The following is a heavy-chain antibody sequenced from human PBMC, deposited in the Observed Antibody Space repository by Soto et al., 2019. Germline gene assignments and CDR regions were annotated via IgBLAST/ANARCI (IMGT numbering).Heavy chain of an antibody. D-gene: IGHD6-13*01. CDR3: ARDRRYSSSWSGAYYYGMDV. J-gene: IGHJ6*02. V-gene: IGHV3-33*01. CDR2: IWYDGSNK. Sequence: GSLRLSCAASGFTFSSYGMHWVRQAPGKGLEWVAVIWYDGSNKYYADSVKGRFTISRDNSKNTLYLQMNSLRAEDTAVYYCARDRRYSSSWSGAYYYGMDVWGQGTTVTVSS. CDR1: GFTFSSYG.